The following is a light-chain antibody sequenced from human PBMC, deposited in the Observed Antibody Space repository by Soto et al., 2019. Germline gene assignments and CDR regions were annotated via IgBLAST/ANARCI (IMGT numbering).Light chain of an antibody. J-gene: IGKJ5*01. V-gene: IGKV1-33*01. CDR2: DTS. Sequence: DIQMTQSPSSLSASVGDRVTITCQASQDISDNLNWYQQKQGKAPKVLIIDTSHLETGVPSRFSGSGSGTLFTFTISSLQPEDVATYYCQQYDDLPITFCQGTRLEIK. CDR1: QDISDN. CDR3: QQYDDLPIT.